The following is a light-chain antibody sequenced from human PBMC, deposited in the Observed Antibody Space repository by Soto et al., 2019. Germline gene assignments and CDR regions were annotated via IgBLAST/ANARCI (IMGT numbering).Light chain of an antibody. J-gene: IGKJ5*01. CDR1: QSVDIN. V-gene: IGKV3-20*01. CDR2: GTS. Sequence: EIVFSHSPGTLSVSPGERVTLSCRASQSVDINLAWYQQKPGQAPRLLIYGTSSRATGIPDRFSGSGSGTDFTLTISRLEPEDFAVFYCQQYGSSITFGQGTRLEI. CDR3: QQYGSSIT.